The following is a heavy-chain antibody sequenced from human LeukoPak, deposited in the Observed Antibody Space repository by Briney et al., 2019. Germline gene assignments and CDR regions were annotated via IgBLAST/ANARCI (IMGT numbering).Heavy chain of an antibody. CDR2: IYTSGST. Sequence: SSETLSLTCTVSGGSISSYYWSWIRQPPGKGLEWIGYIYTSGSTNYNPSLKSRVTISVDTSKDQFSLKLSSVTAADTAVYYCARLRDDFWSGYYQGMGYYYYYYYMDVWGKGTTVTVSS. CDR1: GGSISSYY. J-gene: IGHJ6*03. V-gene: IGHV4-4*09. CDR3: ARLRDDFWSGYYQGMGYYYYYYYMDV. D-gene: IGHD3-3*01.